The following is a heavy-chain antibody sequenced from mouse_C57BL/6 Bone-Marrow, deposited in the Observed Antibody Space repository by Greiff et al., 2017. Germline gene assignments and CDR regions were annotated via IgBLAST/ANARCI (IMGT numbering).Heavy chain of an antibody. CDR3: ARTTLITTVEDFDV. J-gene: IGHJ1*03. CDR1: GYTFTSYW. Sequence: QVQLQQPGAELVRPGSSVKLSCKASGYTFTSYWMHWVKQRPIQGLEWIGNIDPSDSETHYNQKFKDKATLTVDKSSSTAYMQLSSLTSEDSAVYYCARTTLITTVEDFDVWGTGTTVTVSS. V-gene: IGHV1-52*01. CDR2: IDPSDSET. D-gene: IGHD1-1*01.